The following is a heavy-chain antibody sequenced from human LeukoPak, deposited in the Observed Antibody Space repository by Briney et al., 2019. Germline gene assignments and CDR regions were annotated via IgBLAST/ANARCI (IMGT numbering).Heavy chain of an antibody. CDR2: ISGDGSTT. CDR3: ARDYYSDVRGVPAAMCY. D-gene: IGHD2-2*01. CDR1: GFTFSSYW. Sequence: PGGSLRLSCAAPGFTFSSYWMHWGRQAPGMGLVWVSRISGDGSTTSYADSVKGRFTISRDNAKNSLYLQMNSLRAEDTAVYYCARDYYSDVRGVPAAMCYWGQGTLVTVSS. V-gene: IGHV3-74*01. J-gene: IGHJ4*02.